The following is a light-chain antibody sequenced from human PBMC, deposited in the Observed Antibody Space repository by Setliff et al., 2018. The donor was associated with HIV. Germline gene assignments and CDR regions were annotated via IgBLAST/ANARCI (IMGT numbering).Light chain of an antibody. CDR3: SSYTASRALV. CDR1: SSDVGGYDH. J-gene: IGLJ3*02. V-gene: IGLV2-14*03. CDR2: DVH. Sequence: QSALAQPASVSGSPGQSITISCTGSSSDVGGYDHVAWYQQHPGKTPELLIFDVHNRPSGVSHRFSGSKSGNTASLTISGLQAEDEADYYCSSYTASRALVFGGGTKVTVL.